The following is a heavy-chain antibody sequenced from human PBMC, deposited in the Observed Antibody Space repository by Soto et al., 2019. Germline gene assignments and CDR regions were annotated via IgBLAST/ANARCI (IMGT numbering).Heavy chain of an antibody. CDR3: ARDELRGDTAMVILRAFDI. D-gene: IGHD5-18*01. Sequence: GGSLRLSCAASGFTFSSYGMHWVRQAPGKGLEWVAVIWYDGSNKYYADSVKGRFTISRDNSKNTLYLQMNSLRAEDTAVYYCARDELRGDTAMVILRAFDIWGQGTMVTVSS. V-gene: IGHV3-33*01. J-gene: IGHJ3*02. CDR1: GFTFSSYG. CDR2: IWYDGSNK.